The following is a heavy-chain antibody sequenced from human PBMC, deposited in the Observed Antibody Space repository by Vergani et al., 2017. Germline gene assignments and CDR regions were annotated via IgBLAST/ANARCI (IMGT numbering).Heavy chain of an antibody. CDR2: IYYSGST. Sequence: QLQLQESGPGLVKPSETLSLTCTVSGGSISSSSYYWGWIRQPPGKGLEWIGSIYYSGSTYYNPSLKSRVTISVDTSKNQFSLKLGSVTAADTAVYYCARHLAYCGGDCYPYYYGMDVWGQXP. J-gene: IGHJ6*02. CDR3: ARHLAYCGGDCYPYYYGMDV. CDR1: GGSISSSSYY. V-gene: IGHV4-39*01. D-gene: IGHD2-21*02.